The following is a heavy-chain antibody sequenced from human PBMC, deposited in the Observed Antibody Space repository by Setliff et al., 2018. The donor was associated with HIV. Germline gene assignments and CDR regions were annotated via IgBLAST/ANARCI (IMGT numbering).Heavy chain of an antibody. CDR3: AKDTYGSGSYYNPLQFDY. CDR1: GFTFDDYG. Sequence: GGSLRLSCAASGFTFDDYGMSWVRQAPGKGLEWVSGISWDGGSTYYADSVKGRFTISRDNSKNSLYLQMNSLRTEDTALYYCAKDTYGSGSYYNPLQFDYWGQGTLVTVSS. V-gene: IGHV3-43*02. CDR2: ISWDGGST. D-gene: IGHD3-10*01. J-gene: IGHJ4*02.